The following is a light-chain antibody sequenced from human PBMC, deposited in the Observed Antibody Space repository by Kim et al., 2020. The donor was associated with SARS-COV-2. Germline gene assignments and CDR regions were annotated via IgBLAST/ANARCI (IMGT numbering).Light chain of an antibody. CDR1: QNIGTY. V-gene: IGKV1-39*01. CDR2: TAS. J-gene: IGKJ2*03. Sequence: DIQMTQSPSSLSASVGDRVTITCRASQNIGTYLNWYQHSLGKAPKLLVYTASSVSNGVPSRFSGDGFGTDFTLTISDLQPDDFATYYCQHSYVRPYSFGQGTKLEIK. CDR3: QHSYVRPYS.